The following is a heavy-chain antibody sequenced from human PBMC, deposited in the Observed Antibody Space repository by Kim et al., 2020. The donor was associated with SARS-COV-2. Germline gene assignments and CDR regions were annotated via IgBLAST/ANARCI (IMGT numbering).Heavy chain of an antibody. Sequence: TKYSQKFRDRVPITRDTTASTAYMELSSLTSEDTAVYYCARGSGWAFDYWGQGTLVTVAS. D-gene: IGHD6-19*01. J-gene: IGHJ4*02. CDR3: ARGSGWAFDY. CDR2: T. V-gene: IGHV1-3*01.